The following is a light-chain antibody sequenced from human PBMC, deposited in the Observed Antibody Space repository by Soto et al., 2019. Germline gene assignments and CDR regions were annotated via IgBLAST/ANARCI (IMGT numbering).Light chain of an antibody. CDR3: QQYGSSGT. V-gene: IGKV3-20*01. J-gene: IGKJ1*01. CDR1: QDISNY. CDR2: GAS. Sequence: DIQMTQSPSSLSASVGDRVTITCRASQDISNYLAWYQQKPGQAPRLLIYGASNRATGIPDRFSGSGSGTDFTLTISRLEPEDFAVYYCQQYGSSGTFGQGTKVDIK.